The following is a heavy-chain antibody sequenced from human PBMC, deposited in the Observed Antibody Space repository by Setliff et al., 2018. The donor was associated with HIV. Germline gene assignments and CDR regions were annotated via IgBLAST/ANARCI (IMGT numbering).Heavy chain of an antibody. CDR1: GFTFSSYS. CDR3: ARHGGSSGHRSFDI. D-gene: IGHD3-16*01. V-gene: IGHV3-48*01. J-gene: IGHJ3*02. CDR2: ISSTSTTI. Sequence: GGSLRLSCAASGFTFSSYSMNWVRQAPGKGLEWLSYISSTSTTIYYADSVKGRFIISRDNAKKSVFLQMNRLRADDTALYYCARHGGSSGHRSFDIWGQGTMVTVSS.